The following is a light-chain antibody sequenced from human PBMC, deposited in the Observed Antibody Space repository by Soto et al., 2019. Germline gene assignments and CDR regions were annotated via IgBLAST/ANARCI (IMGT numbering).Light chain of an antibody. CDR1: STDFVSYNR. CDR2: EAS. Sequence: QSALTQPPSVSGSPGQSVTISCTGTSTDFVSYNRVSWYQQPPGTAPKLIIYEASNRPSGVPDRFSGSKSGNTASLTISGLQAADEADYYCSSYTSSSTEVFGTGTKLTVL. CDR3: SSYTSSSTEV. V-gene: IGLV2-18*02. J-gene: IGLJ1*01.